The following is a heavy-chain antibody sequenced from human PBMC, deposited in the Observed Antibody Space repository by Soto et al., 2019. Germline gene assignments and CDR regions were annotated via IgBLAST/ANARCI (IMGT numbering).Heavy chain of an antibody. CDR3: TRVGCSSTSCYVEEGWFDP. V-gene: IGHV3-49*03. J-gene: IGHJ5*02. CDR2: IRSKAYGGTT. Sequence: GGSLRLSCTASGFTFGDYAMSWFRQAPGKGLEWVGFIRSKAYGGTTEYAASVKGRFTISRVDSKSIAYLQMNSLKTEDTAVYYCTRVGCSSTSCYVEEGWFDPWGQGTLVTVSS. CDR1: GFTFGDYA. D-gene: IGHD2-2*01.